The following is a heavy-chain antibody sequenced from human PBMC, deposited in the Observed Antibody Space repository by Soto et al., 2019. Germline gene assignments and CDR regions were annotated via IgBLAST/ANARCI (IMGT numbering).Heavy chain of an antibody. CDR2: ISGSGGST. D-gene: IGHD4-17*01. CDR3: AKDTQPSLYGDYLDYYYYYMDV. CDR1: GFTFSSYA. V-gene: IGHV3-23*01. J-gene: IGHJ6*03. Sequence: GGSLRLSCAASGFTFSSYAMSWVRQAPGKGLEWVSAISGSGGSTYYADSVKGRFTISRDNSKNTLYLQMNSLRAEDTAVYYCAKDTQPSLYGDYLDYYYYYMDVWGKGTTVTVSS.